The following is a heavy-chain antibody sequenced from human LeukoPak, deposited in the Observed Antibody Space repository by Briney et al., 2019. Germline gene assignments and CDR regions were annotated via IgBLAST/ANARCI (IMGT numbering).Heavy chain of an antibody. V-gene: IGHV4-59*01. CDR2: IYYSGST. D-gene: IGHD6-13*01. Sequence: SETLSLTCTVSGGSISSYYWSWIRQPPGKGLEWIGYIYYSGSTNYNPSLKSRVTISVDTSKNQFSLKLSSVTAADTAVYYCARRGSSWCFDYWGQGTLVTVSS. CDR1: GGSISSYY. J-gene: IGHJ4*02. CDR3: ARRGSSWCFDY.